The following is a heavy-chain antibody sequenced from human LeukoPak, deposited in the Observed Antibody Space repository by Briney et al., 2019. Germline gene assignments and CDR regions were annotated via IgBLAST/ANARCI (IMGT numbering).Heavy chain of an antibody. V-gene: IGHV3-30*18. CDR1: RFTFSSYG. CDR3: AKPRSSNWADAFDI. D-gene: IGHD6-13*01. Sequence: GGPLRLSCAASRFTFSSYGMHWVRQAPGKGLEWVAVISYDGSNKYYADSVKGRFTISRDNSKNSLYLQLNSLRPEDMALYYCAKPRSSNWADAFDIWGQGTVVTVSS. J-gene: IGHJ3*02. CDR2: ISYDGSNK.